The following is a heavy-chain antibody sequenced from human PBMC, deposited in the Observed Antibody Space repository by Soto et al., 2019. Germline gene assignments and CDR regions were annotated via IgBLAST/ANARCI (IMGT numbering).Heavy chain of an antibody. CDR1: GGSISSSSYY. D-gene: IGHD6-6*01. Sequence: PSETLSLTCTVSGGSISSSSYYWGWIRQPPGKGLEWIGSIYYSGSTYYNPSLKSRVTISVDTSKNQFSLKLRSVTTADTAVYYCARNILHSSSSVYYYYGMDVWGRGTTVTVSS. J-gene: IGHJ6*02. CDR2: IYYSGST. V-gene: IGHV4-39*07. CDR3: ARNILHSSSSVYYYYGMDV.